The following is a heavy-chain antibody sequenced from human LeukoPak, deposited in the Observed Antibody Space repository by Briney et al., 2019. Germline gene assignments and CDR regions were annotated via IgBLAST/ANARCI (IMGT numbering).Heavy chain of an antibody. V-gene: IGHV1-8*01. J-gene: IGHJ6*03. Sequence: ASVKVSCKASGYTFTSYDINWVRQATGQGLEWMGWMNPNSGNTGYAQKFQGRVTMTRNTSISTAYMELSSLRSEDTAVYYCARHGDSYDILTGYPDYYYYMDVWGKGTTVTVSS. D-gene: IGHD3-9*01. CDR2: MNPNSGNT. CDR3: ARHGDSYDILTGYPDYYYYMDV. CDR1: GYTFTSYD.